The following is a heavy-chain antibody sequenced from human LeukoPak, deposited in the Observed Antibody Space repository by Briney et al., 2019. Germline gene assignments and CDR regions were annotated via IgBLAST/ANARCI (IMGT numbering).Heavy chain of an antibody. D-gene: IGHD3-16*02. J-gene: IGHJ5*02. V-gene: IGHV4-34*01. CDR1: GGSFSGYY. CDR2: INHSGGT. CDR3: ARDNLMITFGGVIGGFDP. Sequence: SETLSLTCAVYGGSFSGYYWSWIRQPPGKGLEWIGEINHSGGTKYNPSLKSRVTISVDTSKNQFSLKLSSVTAADTAVYYCARDNLMITFGGVIGGFDPWGQGTLVTVSS.